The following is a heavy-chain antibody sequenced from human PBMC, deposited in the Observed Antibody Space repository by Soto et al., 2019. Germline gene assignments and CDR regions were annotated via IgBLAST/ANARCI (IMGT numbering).Heavy chain of an antibody. CDR2: IYHLGTT. J-gene: IGHJ5*02. CDR3: ARTGNFYHHDMSGLPLDP. CDR1: GGTVSSIRG. Sequence: ASETLSLRCSVAGGTVSSIRGWSWVRLSPGRGLEWIGDIYHLGTTNYNPSLKRRVSISLDKSKNQFSLKLTSVTAADTAVYFCARTGNFYHHDMSGLPLDPRGPGVRVTVSS. D-gene: IGHD3-3*01. V-gene: IGHV4-4*02.